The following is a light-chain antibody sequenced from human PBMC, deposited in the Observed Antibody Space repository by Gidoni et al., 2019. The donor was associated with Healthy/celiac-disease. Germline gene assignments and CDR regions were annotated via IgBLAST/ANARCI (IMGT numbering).Light chain of an antibody. Sequence: ETVMTQSPATRSVAPGERATLSCRASQSVSSNLAWYQHKPGQAPRLLIYGASTRATGIPARFSGSGSGTVFTLTISRLPSEAFAVYYCQQYNNWLPWPFGQGTQVDIK. J-gene: IGKJ1*01. CDR1: QSVSSN. V-gene: IGKV3-15*01. CDR2: GAS. CDR3: QQYNNWLPWP.